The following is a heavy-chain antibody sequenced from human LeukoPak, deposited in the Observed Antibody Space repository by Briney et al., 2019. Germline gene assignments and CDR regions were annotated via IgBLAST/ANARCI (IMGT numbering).Heavy chain of an antibody. V-gene: IGHV7-4-1*02. Sequence: ASVKVSCKASGYTFTSYAMNWVRQAPGQGLEWMGWINTNTGNPTYAQGFTGRFVFSLDTSVSTAYLQISSLKAEDTAVYYCARMGCSGGSCYSFSFNYYYYYMDVWGKGTTVTVSS. J-gene: IGHJ6*03. CDR1: GYTFTSYA. D-gene: IGHD2-15*01. CDR3: ARMGCSGGSCYSFSFNYYYYYMDV. CDR2: INTNTGNP.